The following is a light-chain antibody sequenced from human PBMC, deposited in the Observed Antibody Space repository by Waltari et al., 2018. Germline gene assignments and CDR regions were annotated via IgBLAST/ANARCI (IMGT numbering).Light chain of an antibody. Sequence: QSALTHPASVSGSPGQPITLSCTRTNSDVGVYNSVPRYQQHPGKAPKLMIYDVSNRPSGVSNRFSGSKSGNTASLTISGLQAEDEADYYCSSYTSSSTVVFGGGTKLTVL. CDR3: SSYTSSSTVV. CDR2: DVS. J-gene: IGLJ2*01. CDR1: NSDVGVYNS. V-gene: IGLV2-14*03.